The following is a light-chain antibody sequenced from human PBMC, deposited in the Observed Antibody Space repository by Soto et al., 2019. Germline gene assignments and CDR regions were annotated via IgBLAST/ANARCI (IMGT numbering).Light chain of an antibody. V-gene: IGKV1-5*01. Sequence: DIQMTQSPSTLSASVGDRVTITCRASQSIGTWLAWYQQKPGQAPDLLIYDASTLRSGVPSRFSGSGSGTELTLTITNLQPDDFATYYCQQYHNSPTFGPGTKVDI. J-gene: IGKJ1*01. CDR1: QSIGTW. CDR3: QQYHNSPT. CDR2: DAS.